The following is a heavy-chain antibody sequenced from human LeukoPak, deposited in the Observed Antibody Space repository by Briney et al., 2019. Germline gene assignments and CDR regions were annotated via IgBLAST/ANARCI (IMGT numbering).Heavy chain of an antibody. CDR2: ISSSGSSI. CDR1: GFTFSDYY. J-gene: IGHJ6*02. V-gene: IGHV3-11*01. CDR3: TRVGDGYNLYGMDV. Sequence: PGGSLRLSCAASGFTFSDYYMSWIRQAPGKGLEWVSYISSSGSSIHYADSVKGRFTISRDNAKNSLYLQMNSLRAEDTAVYYCTRVGDGYNLYGMDVWGQGTTVTVSS. D-gene: IGHD5-24*01.